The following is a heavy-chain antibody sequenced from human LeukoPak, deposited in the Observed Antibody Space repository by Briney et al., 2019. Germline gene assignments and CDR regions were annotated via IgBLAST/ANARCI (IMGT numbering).Heavy chain of an antibody. Sequence: GGSLRLSCAASGFTFNDYYMSWIRQAPGKGLEWISYINIGGTNTHYADSVKGRFTISRDNAKKSLYLEMNNLRAEDTAVYYCATDGAGFDTWGQGVLVTVSS. CDR3: ATDGAGFDT. J-gene: IGHJ5*02. CDR1: GFTFNDYY. V-gene: IGHV3-11*01. CDR2: INIGGTNT.